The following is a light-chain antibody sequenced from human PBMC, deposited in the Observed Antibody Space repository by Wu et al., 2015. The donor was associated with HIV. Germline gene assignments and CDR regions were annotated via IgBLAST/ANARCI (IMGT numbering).Light chain of an antibody. V-gene: IGKV1-12*01. CDR3: QQANSFPIT. J-gene: IGKJ5*01. Sequence: DIQMTQSPSSVSASVGDRVTITCRASQDIGSWLAWYQQKPGKAPKLLIYAASGLQSGVPSRFSGSASGTDFTLTISSLQPEDFATYYCQQANSFPITFGQGTRLEIK. CDR1: QDIGSW. CDR2: AAS.